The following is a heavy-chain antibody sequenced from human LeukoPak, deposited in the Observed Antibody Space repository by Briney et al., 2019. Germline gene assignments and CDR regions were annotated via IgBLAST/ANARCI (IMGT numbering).Heavy chain of an antibody. Sequence: PSETLSLTCTVSGASIISGGYYWSWIRQHPGKGLEWIGYIYYSGSTYYNPSLKSRLTISVDTSKNQFSLKLSSVTAADTAVYYCARAYCGSTSCYYYYHYDMDVWGKGTTVTASS. CDR2: IYYSGST. J-gene: IGHJ6*03. CDR1: GASIISGGYY. CDR3: ARAYCGSTSCYYYYHYDMDV. V-gene: IGHV4-31*03. D-gene: IGHD2-2*01.